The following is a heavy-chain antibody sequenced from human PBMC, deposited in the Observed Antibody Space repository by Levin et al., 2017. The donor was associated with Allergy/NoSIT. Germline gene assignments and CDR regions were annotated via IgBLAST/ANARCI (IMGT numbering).Heavy chain of an antibody. CDR3: AKFGSSSPRDAFDF. D-gene: IGHD6-6*01. V-gene: IGHV3-9*01. J-gene: IGHJ3*01. CDR1: GFIFDDYA. CDR2: ISWNSGSI. Sequence: PGGSLRLSCAASGFIFDDYAMHWVRQAPGKGLEWVSGISWNSGSIGYADSVKGRFTISRDNAKKSLYLQMNSLRAEDTALYYCAKFGSSSPRDAFDFWGQGTMVTVSS.